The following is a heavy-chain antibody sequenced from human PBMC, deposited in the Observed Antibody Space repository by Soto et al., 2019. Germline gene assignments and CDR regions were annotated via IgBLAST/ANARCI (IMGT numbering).Heavy chain of an antibody. Sequence: PGECLKSSGKGSGYSFTSYWISWVRQMPGKGLEWMGRIDPSDSYTNYSPSFQGHVTISADKSISTAYLQWSSLKASDTAMYYCARQLIAAAGTGRYFQHWGQGTLVTVSS. V-gene: IGHV5-10-1*01. CDR2: IDPSDSYT. CDR3: ARQLIAAAGTGRYFQH. CDR1: GYSFTSYW. J-gene: IGHJ1*01. D-gene: IGHD6-13*01.